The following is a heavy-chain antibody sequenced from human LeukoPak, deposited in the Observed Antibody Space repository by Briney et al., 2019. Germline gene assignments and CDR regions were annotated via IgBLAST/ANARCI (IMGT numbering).Heavy chain of an antibody. CDR1: GFTFSSYS. V-gene: IGHV3-48*04. Sequence: PGGSLRLSCTASGFTFSSYSMSWVRQAPGKGLEWVSYISSSGSSIYDADSVKGRFTISRDNAKNSLYLQMNSLRAEDTAVYYCARVIWYFDYWGQGALVTVSS. J-gene: IGHJ4*02. CDR3: ARVIWYFDY. CDR2: ISSSGSSI.